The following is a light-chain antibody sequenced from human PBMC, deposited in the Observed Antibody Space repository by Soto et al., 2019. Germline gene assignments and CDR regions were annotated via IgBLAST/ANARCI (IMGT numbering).Light chain of an antibody. J-gene: IGKJ1*01. CDR3: QQYNTDSRMWT. CDR2: EAS. Sequence: DIQMTQAPYTLSASVGDRLTITCRASQSISSRLAWYQEKPGKAPXXLXXEASSLESGVPSRFSGSGSGTEFTRSIRSLQPEDFATYYCQQYNTDSRMWTFGQGTKVDIK. CDR1: QSISSR. V-gene: IGKV1-5*03.